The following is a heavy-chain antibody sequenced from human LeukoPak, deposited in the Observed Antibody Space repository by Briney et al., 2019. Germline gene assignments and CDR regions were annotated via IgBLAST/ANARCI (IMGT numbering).Heavy chain of an antibody. CDR2: ISYDGNNK. J-gene: IGHJ4*02. Sequence: PGGSLRLSCAASGFTFSSYAMHWVRQAPGKGLEWVAFISYDGNNKYYADSVRGRFTISRDNSKNTLYLQMNSLRAEDTAVYYCARNQGNSGDYWDTDYWGQGTLVTVSS. CDR1: GFTFSSYA. V-gene: IGHV3-30*04. D-gene: IGHD4-17*01. CDR3: ARNQGNSGDYWDTDY.